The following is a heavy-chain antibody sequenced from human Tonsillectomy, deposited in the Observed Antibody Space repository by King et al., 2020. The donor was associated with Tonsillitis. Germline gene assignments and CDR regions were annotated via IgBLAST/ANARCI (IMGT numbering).Heavy chain of an antibody. CDR1: GGSFCDYY. Sequence: VQLQQWGAGLLKPSETLSLTCAVFGGSFCDYYWSWIRQPPGKGLEWIGDINPSGSTNYNPSLKSRVTMSVDTSNNQFSLKLSSVTAADTAVYYCSRGCRYYDRSGLSYFDLWGRGTLVTVSS. D-gene: IGHD3-22*01. J-gene: IGHJ2*01. V-gene: IGHV4-34*01. CDR3: SRGCRYYDRSGLSYFDL. CDR2: INPSGST.